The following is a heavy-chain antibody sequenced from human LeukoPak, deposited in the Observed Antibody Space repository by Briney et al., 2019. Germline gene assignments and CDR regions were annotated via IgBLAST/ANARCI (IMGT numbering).Heavy chain of an antibody. D-gene: IGHD2-2*01. CDR2: ISGSGGST. J-gene: IGHJ4*02. Sequence: GGSLRLSCAASGFTFSSYAMSWVRQAPGKGLEWVSAISGSGGSTYYADSVKGRLTISRDNSKNTLYLQMNSLRAEDTAVYYCAATTTYCSSTSCTSIPYDYWGQGTLVTVSS. V-gene: IGHV3-23*01. CDR1: GFTFSSYA. CDR3: AATTTYCSSTSCTSIPYDY.